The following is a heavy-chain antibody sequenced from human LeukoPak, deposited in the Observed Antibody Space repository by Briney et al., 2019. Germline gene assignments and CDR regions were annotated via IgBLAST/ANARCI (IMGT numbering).Heavy chain of an antibody. CDR1: GFTFSSYS. CDR2: ISSSSSNI. J-gene: IGHJ4*02. CDR3: ARSVIAAAGTFES. V-gene: IGHV3-48*04. D-gene: IGHD6-13*01. Sequence: GSLRLSCAASGFTFSSYSMNWVRQAPGKGLEWVAYISSSSSNIKYADSGKGRFTISRDNAKNSLYLQTDSLRAEDTAVYYCARSVIAAAGTFESWGQGTLVTVSS.